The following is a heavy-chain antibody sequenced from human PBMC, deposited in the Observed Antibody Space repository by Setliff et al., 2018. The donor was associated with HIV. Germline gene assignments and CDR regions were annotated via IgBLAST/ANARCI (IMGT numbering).Heavy chain of an antibody. CDR2: IYHSGST. Sequence: SETLSLTCSVSGGAISGSGYYWSWIRQPPGKGLEWIGNIYHSGSTYYNPSLKSRVTMSLDTSKNQFSLKLSSATAADTAVYYCARTVNDYGDYYFDYWGQGTLVTVSS. D-gene: IGHD4-17*01. CDR1: GGAISGSGYY. V-gene: IGHV4-39*07. J-gene: IGHJ4*02. CDR3: ARTVNDYGDYYFDY.